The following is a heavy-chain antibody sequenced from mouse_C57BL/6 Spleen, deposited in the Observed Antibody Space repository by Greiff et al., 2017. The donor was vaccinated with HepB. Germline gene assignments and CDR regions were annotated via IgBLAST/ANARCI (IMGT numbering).Heavy chain of an antibody. CDR1: GFTFSSYT. V-gene: IGHV5-9*01. J-gene: IGHJ1*03. Sequence: EVMLVESGGGLVKPGGSLKLSCAASGFTFSSYTMSWVRQTPEKRLEWVATISGGGGNTYYPDSVKGRFTISRDNAKNTLYLQMSSLRSEDTALYYCARHLTTVVAHWYFDVWGTGTTVTVSS. CDR2: ISGGGGNT. D-gene: IGHD1-1*01. CDR3: ARHLTTVVAHWYFDV.